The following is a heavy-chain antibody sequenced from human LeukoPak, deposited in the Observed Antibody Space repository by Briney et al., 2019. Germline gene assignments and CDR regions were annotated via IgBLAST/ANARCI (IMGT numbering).Heavy chain of an antibody. CDR1: GYTFTSYG. V-gene: IGHV1-18*01. CDR3: QVGWEPGVFDY. D-gene: IGHD1-26*01. J-gene: IGHJ4*02. Sequence: ASVKVSYKASGYTFTSYGISWVRQAPGQGLEWMGWISAYNGNTNYAQKLQGRVTMTTDTSTSTAYMELRSLRSDDTAVYYCQVGWEPGVFDYWGQGTLVTVSS. CDR2: ISAYNGNT.